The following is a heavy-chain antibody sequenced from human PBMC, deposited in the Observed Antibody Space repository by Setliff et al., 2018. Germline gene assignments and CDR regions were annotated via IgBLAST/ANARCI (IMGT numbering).Heavy chain of an antibody. CDR3: ARGNYEGNYYYYYYMDD. Sequence: KSSETLFLTCTVSGGSISSYYWIWIRQPPGKGLEWIGYLYTTGSTNYNPSLKSRVTMSVDTSKNQFSLKLSPVTAAYTAVYYCARGNYEGNYYYYYYMDDWGKGTTVTVSS. CDR1: GGSISSYY. CDR2: LYTTGST. J-gene: IGHJ6*03. V-gene: IGHV4-4*08. D-gene: IGHD4-4*01.